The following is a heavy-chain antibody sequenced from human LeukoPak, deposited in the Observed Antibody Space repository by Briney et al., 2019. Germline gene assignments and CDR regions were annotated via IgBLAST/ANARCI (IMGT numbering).Heavy chain of an antibody. CDR1: GGTFSSYA. D-gene: IGHD3-10*01. Sequence: SVKVSCKASGGTFSSYAISWVRQAPGQGLEWMGGIIPIFGTANYAQKFQGRVTITADKSTSTAYMELSSLRSEDTAVYYCARTGAYGSGSYSIMGTFDYWGRGTLVTVSS. CDR3: ARTGAYGSGSYSIMGTFDY. CDR2: IIPIFGTA. V-gene: IGHV1-69*06. J-gene: IGHJ4*02.